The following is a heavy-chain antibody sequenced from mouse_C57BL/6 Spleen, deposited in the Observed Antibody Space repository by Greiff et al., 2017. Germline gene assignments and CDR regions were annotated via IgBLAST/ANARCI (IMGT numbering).Heavy chain of an antibody. Sequence: EVMLVQPEGGLVQPGSSMKLSCTASGFTFSDYYMAWVRQVPEKGLEWVANINYDGSSTYYLDSLKSRFIITRDNAKNILYLQLSSLKSEDTATYYCAREIGSGYYDYWGQGTTLTVPA. D-gene: IGHD2-14*01. CDR2: INYDGSST. V-gene: IGHV5-16*01. CDR1: GFTFSDYY. J-gene: IGHJ2*01. CDR3: AREIGSGYYDY.